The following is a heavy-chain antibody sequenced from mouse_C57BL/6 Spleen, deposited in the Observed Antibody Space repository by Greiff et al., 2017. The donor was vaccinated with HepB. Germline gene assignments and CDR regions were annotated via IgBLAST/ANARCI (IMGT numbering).Heavy chain of an antibody. CDR3: ATRSFAY. V-gene: IGHV5-17*01. CDR1: GFTFSDYG. Sequence: DVQLVESGGGLVKPGGSLKLSCAASGFTFSDYGMHWVRQAPEKGLEWVAYISSGSSTIYYADTVKGRFTISRDNAKNTLFLQMTSLRSEDTAMYYCATRSFAYWGQGTLVTVSA. J-gene: IGHJ3*01. CDR2: ISSGSSTI.